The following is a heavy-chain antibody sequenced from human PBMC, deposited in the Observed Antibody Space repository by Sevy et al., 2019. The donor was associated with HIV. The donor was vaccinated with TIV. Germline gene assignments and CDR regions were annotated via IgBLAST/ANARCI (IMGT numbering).Heavy chain of an antibody. D-gene: IGHD3-22*01. CDR3: AKGGGGHYDPDEIGYYFYYYNMDV. Sequence: GVLRLSCAVSGFSFDSYGMTWVRQAPGKGLEWVSGISGSGSRTYYADSVKGRFIISRDNSKNTLDLQMNSLRSEETAIYYCAKGGGGHYDPDEIGYYFYYYNMDVWGKGTTVTVSS. CDR2: ISGSGSRT. J-gene: IGHJ6*03. CDR1: GFSFDSYG. V-gene: IGHV3-23*01.